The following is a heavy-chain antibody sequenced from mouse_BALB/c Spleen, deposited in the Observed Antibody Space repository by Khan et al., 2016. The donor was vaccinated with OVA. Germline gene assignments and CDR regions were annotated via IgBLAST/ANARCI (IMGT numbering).Heavy chain of an antibody. D-gene: IGHD2-10*02. CDR1: GFSLTDYG. V-gene: IGHV2-6-5*01. J-gene: IGHJ4*01. CDR3: AKGVWYYYFALDY. Sequence: VELVESGPGLVAPSQSLSITCTVSGFSLTDYGVSWIRQPPGKGLEWLAVIWGGGSTYYNSALKSRLSISKDTSKSQVFLKMNSLRTDDTAMYYCAKGVWYYYFALDYWGQGTSVTVSS. CDR2: IWGGGST.